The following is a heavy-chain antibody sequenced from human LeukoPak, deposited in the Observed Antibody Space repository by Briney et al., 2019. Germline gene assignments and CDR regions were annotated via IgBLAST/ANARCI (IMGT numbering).Heavy chain of an antibody. D-gene: IGHD6-6*01. Sequence: LGESLKISCKGSGYGFTSYWIGWVRQIPGKGLEWMGIIYPGDSDTRYSPSFQGQVTISADKSISTAYLQWSSLKASDTAMYYCARHTRYSSSSRVFDYWGQGTLVTVSS. CDR3: ARHTRYSSSSRVFDY. J-gene: IGHJ4*02. V-gene: IGHV5-51*01. CDR1: GYGFTSYW. CDR2: IYPGDSDT.